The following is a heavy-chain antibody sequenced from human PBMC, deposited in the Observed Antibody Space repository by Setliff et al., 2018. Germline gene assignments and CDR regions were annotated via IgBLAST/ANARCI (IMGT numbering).Heavy chain of an antibody. J-gene: IGHJ4*02. CDR1: GYIFTNYG. V-gene: IGHV1-18*01. CDR3: AREGSQLQFLEPYYFDY. CDR2: ISAYNGNT. Sequence: ASVKVSCKASGYIFTNYGIAWVRQAPGQGLEWMGWISAYNGNTNYVQKFQGRVTMTTDTPTSTAYLEVRSLRSDDTAVYYCAREGSQLQFLEPYYFDYWGQGTLVTVSS. D-gene: IGHD3-3*01.